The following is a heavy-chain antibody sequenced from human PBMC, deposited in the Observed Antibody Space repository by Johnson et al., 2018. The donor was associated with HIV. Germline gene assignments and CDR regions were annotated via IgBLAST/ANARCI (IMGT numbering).Heavy chain of an antibody. Sequence: VQLVESGGGLVQPGGSLRLSCAVSGFSFSRYWMSWVRQATGKGLEWVSAIGTAGDTYYPGSVKGRFTISRDNSKNTLYLQMNSVSPEEAAVYYCAKPPSVGADAFDIWGQGTMVTVSS. D-gene: IGHD3-16*01. J-gene: IGHJ3*02. V-gene: IGHV3-13*01. CDR2: IGTAGDT. CDR1: GFSFSRYW. CDR3: AKPPSVGADAFDI.